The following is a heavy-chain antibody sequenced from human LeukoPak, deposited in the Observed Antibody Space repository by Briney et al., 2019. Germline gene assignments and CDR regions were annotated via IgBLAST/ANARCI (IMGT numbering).Heavy chain of an antibody. J-gene: IGHJ4*02. D-gene: IGHD3-10*01. Sequence: PSETLSLTCTVSGASISNYYWTWIRQPPGKGLEWIGYYYYGGSTEYNPSLKSRVTISVDTFKNQFSLKLSSVTAADTAVYYCASRYGSGGYGFDFWGQGTLVTVSS. V-gene: IGHV4-59*01. CDR1: GASISNYY. CDR2: YYYGGST. CDR3: ASRYGSGGYGFDF.